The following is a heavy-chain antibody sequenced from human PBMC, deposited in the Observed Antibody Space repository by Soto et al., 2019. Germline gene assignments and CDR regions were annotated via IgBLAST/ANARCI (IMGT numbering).Heavy chain of an antibody. CDR2: IYYSGST. D-gene: IGHD4-17*01. Sequence: ETLSLTCTVSGGSISSYYLSWIRQPPGKGLERIGYIYYSGSTNYNPSLKSRVTISVDTSKNQFSLKLSSVTAADTAVYYCASQDYGDRYSRDYWGQGTLVSVPS. CDR1: GGSISSYY. V-gene: IGHV4-59*08. CDR3: ASQDYGDRYSRDY. J-gene: IGHJ4*02.